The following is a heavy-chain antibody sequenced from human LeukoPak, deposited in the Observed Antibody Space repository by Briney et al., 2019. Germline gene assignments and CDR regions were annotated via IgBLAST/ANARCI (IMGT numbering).Heavy chain of an antibody. J-gene: IGHJ2*01. CDR1: GFTFSSYA. D-gene: IGHD2-15*01. V-gene: IGHV3-64D*06. Sequence: GGSLRLSCSASGFTFSSYAMHWVRQAPGKGLEDVSAITSNGGSTYYADSVKGRFTISRDNSKSTLYLHMSSLRAEDTAVYCCVKGYCSGDSCYWYFDLWGRGTPVTVSS. CDR3: VKGYCSGDSCYWYFDL. CDR2: ITSNGGST.